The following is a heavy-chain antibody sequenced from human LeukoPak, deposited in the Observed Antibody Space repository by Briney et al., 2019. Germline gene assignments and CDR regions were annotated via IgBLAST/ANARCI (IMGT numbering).Heavy chain of an antibody. D-gene: IGHD3-10*01. CDR3: ARGIMGITMVRGSPAFDI. CDR1: GGSISSYY. Sequence: PSETLSLTCTVSGGSISSYYWSWIRQPPGKGLEWIGYIYYSGSTNYNPSLKSRVTISVDTSKNQFSLKLSSVTAADTAVYYCARGIMGITMVRGSPAFDIWGQGTMVTVSS. V-gene: IGHV4-59*01. J-gene: IGHJ3*02. CDR2: IYYSGST.